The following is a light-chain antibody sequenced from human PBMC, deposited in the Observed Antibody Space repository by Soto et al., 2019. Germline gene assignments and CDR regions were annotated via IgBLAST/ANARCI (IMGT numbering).Light chain of an antibody. V-gene: IGKV1-33*01. CDR1: QDISNY. CDR3: QQYDNLPES. Sequence: DVQMTQSPSSLSASVGDRVTITCQASQDISNYLNWYRQRPGEAPELLIYDASNLQTGVPSRFSGCGSGTHFTFTIGSLQSEDVATYYCQQYDNLPESFGQGTKLEI. J-gene: IGKJ2*03. CDR2: DAS.